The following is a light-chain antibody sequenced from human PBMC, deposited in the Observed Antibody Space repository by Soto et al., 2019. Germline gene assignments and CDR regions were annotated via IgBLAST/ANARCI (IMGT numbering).Light chain of an antibody. CDR2: GAS. Sequence: EVVMTQSPGTLSLSPGERSTLSCRASQSVSSSYLAWYQQRPGQAPRLLIYGASNRATGIPDRFSGSGSGTDFTLTISRLEPEDFAVYYCQQYNNWPRTFGQGTRLEIK. CDR3: QQYNNWPRT. V-gene: IGKV3-20*01. J-gene: IGKJ5*01. CDR1: QSVSSSY.